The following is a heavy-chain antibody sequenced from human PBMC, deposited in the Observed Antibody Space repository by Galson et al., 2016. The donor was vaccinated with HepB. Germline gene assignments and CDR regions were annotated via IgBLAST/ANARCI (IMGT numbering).Heavy chain of an antibody. V-gene: IGHV1-18*01. CDR2: ISAYNGNT. Sequence: SVKVSCKASGYTFTSYGISWVRQAPGQGLEWVGWISAYNGNTNYAQKLQGRVTMTTDTSTNTAYMELRSLRSDDTAVYYCARGYCSSGSCYPFDYWGQGTLVTVSS. CDR3: ARGYCSSGSCYPFDY. J-gene: IGHJ4*02. D-gene: IGHD2-15*01. CDR1: GYTFTSYG.